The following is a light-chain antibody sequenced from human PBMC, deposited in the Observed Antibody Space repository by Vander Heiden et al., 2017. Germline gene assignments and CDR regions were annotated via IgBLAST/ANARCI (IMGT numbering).Light chain of an antibody. CDR3: CSYAGSSTFYV. CDR1: SSDVGSYNL. J-gene: IGLJ1*01. V-gene: IGLV2-23*02. Sequence: QSALTQPASVSGSPGQSITISCTGTSSDVGSYNLVSWYQQHPGKAPKLMIYEVSKRPSGVSNRFSGSKSGNTASLTISGLQAEDEADYYCCSYAGSSTFYVFGTGTKVNVL. CDR2: EVS.